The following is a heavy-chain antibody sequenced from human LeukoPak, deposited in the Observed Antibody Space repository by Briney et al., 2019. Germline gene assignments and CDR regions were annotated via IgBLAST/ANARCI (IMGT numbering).Heavy chain of an antibody. CDR1: GFTFSSYS. V-gene: IGHV3-21*01. CDR2: ISSSSSYI. D-gene: IGHD3-3*01. CDR3: ARGSSRRYDFWSGYYDFDY. J-gene: IGHJ4*02. Sequence: GGSLRLSCAASGFTFSSYSMNWVRQAPGKGLEWVSSISSSSSYIYYADSVKGRFTISRGNAKNSLYLQMNSLRAEDTAVYYCARGSSRRYDFWSGYYDFDYWGQGTLVTVSS.